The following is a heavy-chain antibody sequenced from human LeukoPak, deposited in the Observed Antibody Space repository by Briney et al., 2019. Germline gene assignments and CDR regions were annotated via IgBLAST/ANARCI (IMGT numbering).Heavy chain of an antibody. J-gene: IGHJ4*02. CDR3: ARAQGALDY. CDR1: GFTITTYA. D-gene: IGHD1-26*01. V-gene: IGHV3-23*01. Sequence: RAGGSLRLSCAASGFTITTYAVNWVRQAPGKGLEWVSGIGGGGTEYYADSVKGRFIISSDNSQNLDHLQMNSLTVEDTAVYYCARAQGALDYWGQGTLVTVSS. CDR2: IGGGGTE.